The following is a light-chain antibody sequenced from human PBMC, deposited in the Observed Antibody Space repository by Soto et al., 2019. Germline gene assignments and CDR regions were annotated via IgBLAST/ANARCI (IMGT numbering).Light chain of an antibody. CDR3: QQYNNWPPIT. CDR2: GAS. V-gene: IGKV3-15*01. J-gene: IGKJ5*01. Sequence: EIVKTQSPATLSLSPGERATLSCRASQSVSSNLAWYQQKPGQAPRLLIYGASTRATGIPVRFSGSGSGTEFTLTISSLQSEDFAVYYCQQYNNWPPITFGQGTRLEIK. CDR1: QSVSSN.